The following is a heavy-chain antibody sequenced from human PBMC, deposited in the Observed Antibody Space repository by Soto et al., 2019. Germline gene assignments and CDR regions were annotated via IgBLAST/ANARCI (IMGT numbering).Heavy chain of an antibody. Sequence: QVQLLESGPGLVKPSETLSLTCTVSGDSIGTTHSYWAWIRQSPGKGLEWIGEISHSGSTNYNPTLKSRVTISIDTSNNHFSLNVSSVTAADTAVYYCVRHQGYSNFHGRDAMDVWGQGTTVTASS. CDR1: GDSIGTTHSY. CDR2: ISHSGST. D-gene: IGHD4-4*01. J-gene: IGHJ6*02. V-gene: IGHV4-39*07. CDR3: VRHQGYSNFHGRDAMDV.